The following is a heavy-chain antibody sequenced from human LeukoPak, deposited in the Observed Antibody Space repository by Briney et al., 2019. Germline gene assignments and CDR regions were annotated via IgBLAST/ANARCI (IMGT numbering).Heavy chain of an antibody. CDR3: ARGKKYYDSSGYYFR. CDR1: GYTFTSYD. Sequence: ASVKVSCKASGYTFTSYDINWMRQATGQGLEWMGWMNPNSGNTGYAQKFQGRVTMTRNTSISTAYMELSSLRSEDTAVYYCARGKKYYDSSGYYFRWGQGTLVTVSS. V-gene: IGHV1-8*01. D-gene: IGHD3-22*01. CDR2: MNPNSGNT. J-gene: IGHJ4*02.